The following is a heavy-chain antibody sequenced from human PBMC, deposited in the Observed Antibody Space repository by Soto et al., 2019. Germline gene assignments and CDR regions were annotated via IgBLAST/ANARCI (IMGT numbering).Heavy chain of an antibody. Sequence: QVQLQESGPGLVKPSETLSLTCTVSGAPITTTYWWAWVRLPPGKGLEWIGEMHHGGTPNSNPSLESRITMSLDKSNTHFSPKLTPVTAADTAIYYCATQTISYTWDVWGRGTTVTVSS. CDR1: GAPITTTYW. CDR3: ATQTISYTWDV. J-gene: IGHJ6*02. CDR2: MHHGGTP. D-gene: IGHD3-3*01. V-gene: IGHV4-4*02.